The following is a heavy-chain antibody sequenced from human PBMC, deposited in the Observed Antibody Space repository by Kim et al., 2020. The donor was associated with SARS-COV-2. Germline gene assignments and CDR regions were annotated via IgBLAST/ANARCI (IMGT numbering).Heavy chain of an antibody. Sequence: GGSLRLSCVASGFTLSNAWSSWVRQAPGKGLEWVGRSKSESHRSATDYAAPGKGRFTISRDDSKSTLYLQMNSLKTEDTAVYYSDAKTLVIQSALTRVGYWGQETLVTVSS. CDR2: SKSESHRSAT. CDR3: DAKTLVIQSALTRVGY. D-gene: IGHD5-18*01. CDR1: GFTLSNAW. J-gene: IGHJ4*02. V-gene: IGHV3-15*01.